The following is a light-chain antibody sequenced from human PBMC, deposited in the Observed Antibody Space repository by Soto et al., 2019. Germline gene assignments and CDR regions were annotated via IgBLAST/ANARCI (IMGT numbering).Light chain of an antibody. CDR2: AAS. CDR1: QTISSY. V-gene: IGKV1-39*01. Sequence: DIQMTQSPSSLSASVGDRVTITCRTSQTISSYLHWYQQKPGKAPKLLIYAASSLQSGVPSRFSGSGSGTDFTLTISSLQPEDLAIYFCQQTYSTPRTFGQGTKVEIK. CDR3: QQTYSTPRT. J-gene: IGKJ1*01.